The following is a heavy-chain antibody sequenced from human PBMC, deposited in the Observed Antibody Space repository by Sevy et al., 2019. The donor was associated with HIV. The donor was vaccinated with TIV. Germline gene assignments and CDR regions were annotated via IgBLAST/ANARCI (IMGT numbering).Heavy chain of an antibody. CDR2: VYPGDSDT. Sequence: GESLKISCTASGYIFAHYWIGWVRHKPGKGLEWVGMVYPGDSDTRYSPSFEGHVAISADKSTNTAYLQTSVLKASDTAIYYCATTLTTYPYFFQFWGQGTPVTVSS. D-gene: IGHD4-17*01. J-gene: IGHJ4*02. CDR1: GYIFAHYW. V-gene: IGHV5-51*01. CDR3: ATTLTTYPYFFQF.